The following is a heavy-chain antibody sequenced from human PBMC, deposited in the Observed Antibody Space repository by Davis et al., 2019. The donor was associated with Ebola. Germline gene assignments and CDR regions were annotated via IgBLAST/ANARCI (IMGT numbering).Heavy chain of an antibody. Sequence: ASVKVSCKASGYTFTNYAISWVRQATGQGLEWMGWMNPNSGNTGYAQKFLGRVTMTRNTSISTAYMELRSLRSDDTAVYYCARDRYGTMIEVVNYGMDVWGQGTTVTVSS. CDR3: ARDRYGTMIEVVNYGMDV. V-gene: IGHV1-8*02. CDR2: MNPNSGNT. CDR1: GYTFTNYA. D-gene: IGHD3-22*01. J-gene: IGHJ6*02.